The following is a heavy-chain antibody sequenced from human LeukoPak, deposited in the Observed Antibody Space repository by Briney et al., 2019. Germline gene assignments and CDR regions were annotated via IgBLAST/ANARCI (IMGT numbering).Heavy chain of an antibody. D-gene: IGHD6-19*01. V-gene: IGHV3-53*01. Sequence: PGGSLRLSCAASGFTLSRTYMSWVRQAPGQGLEWVSLLYSSGITFYSESVQGRFTISRDNSKNTLYLQMNSLSAADTAVYFCAPLSEAIAVAVTWGQGTLVTVSS. J-gene: IGHJ4*02. CDR2: LYSSGIT. CDR1: GFTLSRTY. CDR3: APLSEAIAVAVT.